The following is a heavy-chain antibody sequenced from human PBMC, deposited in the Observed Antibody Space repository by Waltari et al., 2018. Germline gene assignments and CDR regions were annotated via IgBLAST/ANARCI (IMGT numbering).Heavy chain of an antibody. D-gene: IGHD1-26*01. CDR1: GGSISSNYY. Sequence: QLHLQESGPGLVKSSATLSLTCSVSGGSISSNYYWGWIRQPPGRGLEWIGNMYYSGTTYYNPSLKSRVTISVDTSKTQLSLKLSSVTAADTAVYYCAGGVGDFDIWGQGTMVTVSS. CDR2: MYYSGTT. J-gene: IGHJ3*02. CDR3: AGGVGDFDI. V-gene: IGHV4-39*07.